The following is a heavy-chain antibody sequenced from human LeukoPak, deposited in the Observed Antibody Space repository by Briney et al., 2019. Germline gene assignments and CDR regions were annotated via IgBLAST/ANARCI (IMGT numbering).Heavy chain of an antibody. D-gene: IGHD2-2*01. Sequence: GGSLRLSCAASGFTFSSYTMSWVRQAPGKGLEWVSGLSSSGDSTYYADSVKGRFTISRDNSKNALYLQMNSLRAEDTAVYYCANWYHIDYWGQGTLVTVSS. CDR2: LSSSGDST. CDR3: ANWYHIDY. CDR1: GFTFSSYT. V-gene: IGHV3-23*01. J-gene: IGHJ4*02.